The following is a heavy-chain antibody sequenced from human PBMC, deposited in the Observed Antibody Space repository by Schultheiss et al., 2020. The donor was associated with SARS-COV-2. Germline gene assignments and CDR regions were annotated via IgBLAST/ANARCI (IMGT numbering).Heavy chain of an antibody. Sequence: SETLSLTCAVYGGSFSVYYWSWIRQPPGKGLEWIGEINHSGNTYYNPSLKSRVTISVDTSKNQFSLKLSSVTATDTAVYYCARSSIAARPLDYWGQGTLVTVSS. J-gene: IGHJ4*02. CDR2: INHSGNT. V-gene: IGHV4-34*01. CDR3: ARSSIAARPLDY. CDR1: GGSFSVYY. D-gene: IGHD6-6*01.